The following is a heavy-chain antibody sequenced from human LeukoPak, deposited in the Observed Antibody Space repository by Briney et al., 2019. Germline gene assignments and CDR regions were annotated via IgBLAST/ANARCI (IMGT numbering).Heavy chain of an antibody. CDR1: GGSISSSNW. Sequence: SETLSLTCAVSGGSISSSNWWSWVRQPPGKGLEWIGEIYHSGTTNYNPSLKSRVTISVDKSKNQFSLKLISVTAADTAVYYCATDLYSSSLVSWFDPWGQGTLVTVSS. D-gene: IGHD6-13*01. V-gene: IGHV4-4*02. CDR3: ATDLYSSSLVSWFDP. J-gene: IGHJ5*02. CDR2: IYHSGTT.